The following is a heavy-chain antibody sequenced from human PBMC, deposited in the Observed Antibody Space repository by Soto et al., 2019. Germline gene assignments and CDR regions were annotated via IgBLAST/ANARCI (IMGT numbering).Heavy chain of an antibody. V-gene: IGHV3-11*06. J-gene: IGHJ5*02. D-gene: IGHD2-2*01. Sequence: GGSLRLSCAASGFTFSDYYMSWIRQAPGKGLEWVSYISSSSSYTNYADSVKGRFTISRDNAKNSLYLQMNSLRAEDTAVYYCARVPSYCTSTSCYLWFDPWGQGTLVTVSS. CDR3: ARVPSYCTSTSCYLWFDP. CDR2: ISSSSSYT. CDR1: GFTFSDYY.